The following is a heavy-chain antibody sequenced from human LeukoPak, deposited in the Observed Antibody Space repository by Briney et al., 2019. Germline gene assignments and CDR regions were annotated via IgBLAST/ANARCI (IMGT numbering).Heavy chain of an antibody. CDR3: ARERSFGSSSYFDY. Sequence: SETLSLTCTVSGGSISSYYWSWIRQPPAKGLEWIGYIYYSGSTNYNPSLKSRVTISVDTSKNQFSLKLSSVTAADTAVYYGARERSFGSSSYFDYWGQGTLVTVSS. V-gene: IGHV4-59*01. CDR2: IYYSGST. J-gene: IGHJ4*02. D-gene: IGHD6-6*01. CDR1: GGSISSYY.